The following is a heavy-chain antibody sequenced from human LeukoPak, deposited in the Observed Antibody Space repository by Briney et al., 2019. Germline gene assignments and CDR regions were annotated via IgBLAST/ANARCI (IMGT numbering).Heavy chain of an antibody. Sequence: GESLKISCKGSGYSFTSYWIGWVRQMPGKGLEGIGIIYPGDSDTRYSPSFQGQVTISADKSISTAYLQWSSLKASDTAMYYCARLDGSGSYYTNWFDPWGQGTLVTVSS. D-gene: IGHD3-10*01. CDR2: IYPGDSDT. V-gene: IGHV5-51*01. CDR3: ARLDGSGSYYTNWFDP. J-gene: IGHJ5*02. CDR1: GYSFTSYW.